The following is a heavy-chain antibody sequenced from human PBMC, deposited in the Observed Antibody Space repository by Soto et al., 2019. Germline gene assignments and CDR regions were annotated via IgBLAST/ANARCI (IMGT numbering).Heavy chain of an antibody. CDR3: AIGLYDSKAPHFDX. V-gene: IGHV4-59*01. D-gene: IGHD3-22*01. CDR2: MDYSGST. Sequence: PSDTLSLTFTVSGGSIRGCYWSWIRQPPGKGLEGILDMDYSGSTYCNPALKSLVTISVDTSKNQFSLKLSSVTAADTAVYYCAIGLYDSKAPHFDXWGQGSLV. J-gene: IGHJ4*02. CDR1: GGSIRGCY.